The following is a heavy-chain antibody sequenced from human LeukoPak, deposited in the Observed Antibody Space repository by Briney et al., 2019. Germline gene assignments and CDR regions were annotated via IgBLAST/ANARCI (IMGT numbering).Heavy chain of an antibody. CDR1: GGSISSSSYY. CDR2: IYYSGST. CDR3: AGASGSYD. V-gene: IGHV4-39*01. J-gene: IGHJ4*02. Sequence: SETLSLTCTVSGGSISSSSYYWGWIRQPPGKGLEWIGSIYYSGSTYYNPSLKSRVTISVDTSKNQFSLKLSPVTAADTAVYYCAGASGSYDWGQGTLVTVSS. D-gene: IGHD1-26*01.